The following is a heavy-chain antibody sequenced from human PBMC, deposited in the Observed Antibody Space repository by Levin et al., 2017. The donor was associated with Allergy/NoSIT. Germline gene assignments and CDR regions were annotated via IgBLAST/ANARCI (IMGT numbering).Heavy chain of an antibody. Sequence: SETLSLTCTASGCPISSYYWSWIRQPPGKGLEWIGYIYYSGSTNYNPSLKSRVTISVDTSKNQFSLKLSSVTAADTAVYYCTRHVNWGSRSVTDYYYYGMDVWGQGTTVTVSS. V-gene: IGHV4-59*08. CDR1: GCPISSYY. J-gene: IGHJ6*02. CDR2: IYYSGST. D-gene: IGHD3-16*01. CDR3: TRHVNWGSRSVTDYYYYGMDV.